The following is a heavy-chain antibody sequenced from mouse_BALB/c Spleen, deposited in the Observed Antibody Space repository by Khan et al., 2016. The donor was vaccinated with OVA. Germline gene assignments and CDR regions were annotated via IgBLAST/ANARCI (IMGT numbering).Heavy chain of an antibody. Sequence: VELVESGGGLVKPGGSLKLSCAASGFTFSSYAMSWVRQTPEKRLEWVASISSGGSTYYSDSVKGRLTIFRDKARTILYLQMSRQRSRDTAMYYCARDYYYGTGYFNVWAQGPRSPSPQ. CDR3: ARDYYYGTGYFNV. D-gene: IGHD1-1*01. CDR1: GFTFSSYA. J-gene: IGHJ1*01. CDR2: ISSGGST. V-gene: IGHV5-6-5*01.